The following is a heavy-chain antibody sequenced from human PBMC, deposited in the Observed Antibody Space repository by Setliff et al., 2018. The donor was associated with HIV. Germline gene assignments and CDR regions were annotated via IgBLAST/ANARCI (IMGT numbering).Heavy chain of an antibody. CDR2: IYHSGST. V-gene: IGHV4-38-2*01. J-gene: IGHJ1*01. CDR1: GYSISSGFY. CDR3: ARQSSGSPEYFQH. Sequence: SETLSLTCAVSGYSISSGFYWGWIRQPPGKGLEWIGTIYHSGSTYYNPSLKSRVTISVDTSKNQFSLKVSSVTAADTAVYYCARQSSGSPEYFQHWGQGTLVTVSS. D-gene: IGHD1-26*01.